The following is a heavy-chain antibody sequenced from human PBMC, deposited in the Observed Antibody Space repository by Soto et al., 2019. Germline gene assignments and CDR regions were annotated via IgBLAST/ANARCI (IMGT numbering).Heavy chain of an antibody. CDR1: GYTFTSYA. J-gene: IGHJ4*02. V-gene: IGHV1-3*01. CDR2: INAGNGNT. Sequence: GASVKVSCKASGYTFTSYAMPWVRQAPGQRLEWMGWINAGNGNTKYSQKSQGRVTITRDTSASTAYMELSSLRSEDTAVYYCARHIINQGFEYYFVSRGQAPLVTLSS. CDR3: ARHIINQGFEYYFVS.